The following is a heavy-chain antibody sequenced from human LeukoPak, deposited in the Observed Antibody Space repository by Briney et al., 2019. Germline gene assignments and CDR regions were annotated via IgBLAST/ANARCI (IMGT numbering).Heavy chain of an antibody. V-gene: IGHV3-30*04. CDR2: ISYDGSNK. J-gene: IGHJ4*02. D-gene: IGHD3-16*02. Sequence: GGSLRLSCAASGFTFSSYAMHWVRQAPGKGLVWVAVISYDGSNKYYADSVKGRFTISRDNSKNTLYLQMNSLRAEDTAVYYCARGGGLGYDYVWGSYRGPVDYWGQGTLVTVSS. CDR1: GFTFSSYA. CDR3: ARGGGLGYDYVWGSYRGPVDY.